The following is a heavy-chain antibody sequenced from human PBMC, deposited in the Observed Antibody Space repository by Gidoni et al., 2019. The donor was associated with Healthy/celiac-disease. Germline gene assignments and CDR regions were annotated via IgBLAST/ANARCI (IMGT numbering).Heavy chain of an antibody. V-gene: IGHV4-61*02. CDR1: GGSISSGSYY. CDR2: IYTSGST. CDR3: AREAGGIAAAGAFDP. Sequence: QVQLQESGPGLVKPSQTLSLTCTVSGGSISSGSYYWSWIRQPAGKGLEWIGRIYTSGSTNYNPSLKSRVTMSVDTSKNQFSLKLSSVTAADTAVYYCAREAGGIAAAGAFDPWGQGTLVTVSS. D-gene: IGHD6-13*01. J-gene: IGHJ5*02.